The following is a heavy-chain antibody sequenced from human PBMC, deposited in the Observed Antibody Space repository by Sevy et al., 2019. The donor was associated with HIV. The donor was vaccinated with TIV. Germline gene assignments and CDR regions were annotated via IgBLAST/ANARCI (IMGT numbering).Heavy chain of an antibody. CDR1: TFTFDHYA. J-gene: IGHJ4*02. D-gene: IGHD3-16*01. CDR2: ISYEGSNE. CDR3: ARDWGTPPTAILYHFDF. V-gene: IGHV3-30*04. Sequence: GGSLRLSCAASTFTFDHYAMHWVRQAPGKGLQWVAGISYEGSNEYYTDSVKGRFTISRDNSKNTLNLEMNNLRVEDTALYYCARDWGTPPTAILYHFDFWGQGIPVTVSS.